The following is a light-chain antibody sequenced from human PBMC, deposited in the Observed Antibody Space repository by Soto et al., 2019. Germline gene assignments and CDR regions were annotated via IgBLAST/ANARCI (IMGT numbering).Light chain of an antibody. J-gene: IGKJ2*01. CDR3: QQGHNWPLT. Sequence: EIVMTQSPATLSVSPGERATLSCRASQSISSELAWYQQKPGQPPRLLIYGASTRATGVPARFTGSGSGSDFTLPISGLQSEDFAVYYCQQGHNWPLTFRQGTRLEI. V-gene: IGKV3-15*01. CDR2: GAS. CDR1: QSISSE.